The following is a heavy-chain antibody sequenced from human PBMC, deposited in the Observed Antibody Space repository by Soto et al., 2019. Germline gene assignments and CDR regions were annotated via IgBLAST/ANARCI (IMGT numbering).Heavy chain of an antibody. CDR1: GGTFTRNT. CDR2: ILPSLDIA. Sequence: QVQLVQSGAEVKKPGSSVKVSCKASGGTFTRNTISWVRQAPGQGLEWMGRILPSLDIANYAQKFQARVTITADQYKSPDYMELSSLRSEDTAVYSCARDPSGPQKHIVAIGDWFAPWGQGTLVTVSS. J-gene: IGHJ5*02. D-gene: IGHD2-21*01. V-gene: IGHV1-69*08. CDR3: ARDPSGPQKHIVAIGDWFAP.